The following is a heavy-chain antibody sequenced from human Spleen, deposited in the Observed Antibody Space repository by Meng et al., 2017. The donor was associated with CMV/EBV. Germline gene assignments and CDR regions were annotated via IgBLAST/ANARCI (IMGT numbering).Heavy chain of an antibody. V-gene: IGHV1-18*01. CDR3: ARGSWNYDS. CDR1: GYTFTSYC. J-gene: IGHJ5*01. Sequence: ASVKFSCKASGYTFTSYCMHWVRQAPGQGLEWMGWISPYNGNIDSERKFQGRLTMTTDTSTSTAYMELRILTSDDTAIYYCARGSWNYDSWGRGTLVTVSS. D-gene: IGHD1-7*01. CDR2: ISPYNGNI.